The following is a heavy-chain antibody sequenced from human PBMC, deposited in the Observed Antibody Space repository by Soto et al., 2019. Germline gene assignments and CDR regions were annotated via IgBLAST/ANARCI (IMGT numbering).Heavy chain of an antibody. J-gene: IGHJ3*02. Sequence: QVQLVQSGAEVKKPGASVKVSCKASGYTFTSYGISWVRQAPGQGLEWMGWTSAYNGNTKYAQKLQGRVTMTTDISTSTAYMELRSLRSDDTAVYYCARDAWVKTGDGNAFDIWGQGTMVTVSS. CDR2: TSAYNGNT. CDR3: ARDAWVKTGDGNAFDI. D-gene: IGHD7-27*01. CDR1: GYTFTSYG. V-gene: IGHV1-18*01.